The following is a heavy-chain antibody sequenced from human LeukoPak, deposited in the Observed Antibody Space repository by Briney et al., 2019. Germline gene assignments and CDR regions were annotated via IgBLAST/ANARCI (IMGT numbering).Heavy chain of an antibody. Sequence: GGSVRLSCAASGFTYNDYYMSWTRQSPREGLEGVSYISSSGSTIYYADSVKGRFTISGDNAKNSLYLQMNSVRAEDTAVYYCASPALPPDWLLPNDYWGQGTLATVSS. CDR2: ISSSGSTI. CDR3: ASPALPPDWLLPNDY. V-gene: IGHV3-11*01. J-gene: IGHJ4*02. D-gene: IGHD3/OR15-3a*01. CDR1: GFTYNDYY.